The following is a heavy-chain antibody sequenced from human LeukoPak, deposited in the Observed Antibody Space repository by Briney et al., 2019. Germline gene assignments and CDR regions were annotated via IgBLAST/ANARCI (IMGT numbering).Heavy chain of an antibody. CDR1: GGSISIYY. CDR3: AKIRNGYSYGTSPSDY. CDR2: IYTSGST. V-gene: IGHV4-4*07. Sequence: PSETLSLTCTVSGGSISIYYRSWIRQPAGKGLEWIGRIYTSGSTNYNPSLKSRVTMSVDTSKNQFSLKLSSVTAADRLVYYCAKIRNGYSYGTSPSDYWGQGTLVTVSS. J-gene: IGHJ4*02. D-gene: IGHD5-18*01.